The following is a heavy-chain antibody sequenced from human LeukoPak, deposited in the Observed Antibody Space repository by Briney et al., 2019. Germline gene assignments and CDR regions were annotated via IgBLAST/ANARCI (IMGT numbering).Heavy chain of an antibody. CDR3: GLVTSGNWWFDP. CDR1: GYTFTGYH. CDR2: INPNSGGT. J-gene: IGHJ5*02. Sequence: GASVKVSCKASGYTFTGYHMHWVRQAPAQELEWMGWINPNSGGTNYAQKLQGRVPMTRDTSISTAYMELSSLRSDDTAVYYCGLVTSGNWWFDPWGQGTLVTVSS. D-gene: IGHD2-21*02. V-gene: IGHV1-2*02.